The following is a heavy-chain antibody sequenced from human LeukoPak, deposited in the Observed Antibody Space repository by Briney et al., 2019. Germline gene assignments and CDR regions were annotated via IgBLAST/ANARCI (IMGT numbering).Heavy chain of an antibody. CDR1: GYSISSGYY. J-gene: IGHJ4*02. CDR3: ARAGAGYCSSTSCPYYFDY. V-gene: IGHV4-38-2*02. CDR2: IYHSGST. D-gene: IGHD2-2*01. Sequence: SETLSLTCTVSGYSISSGYYWGWIRQPPGKGLEWIGSIYHSGSTYYNPSLKSRVTISVDTSKNQFSLKLSSVTAADTAVYYCARAGAGYCSSTSCPYYFDYWGQGTLVTVPS.